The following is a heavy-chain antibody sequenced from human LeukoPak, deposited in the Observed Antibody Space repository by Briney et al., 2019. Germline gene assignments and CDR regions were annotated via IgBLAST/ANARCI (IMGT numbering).Heavy chain of an antibody. Sequence: GGSLRLSCAASGFTFINYWMHWVRQAPGKGLVWVSRVSADGSDTNYADCVKGRFTISRDNAKNTLYLQMHSLRAEDTAVYYCAREDEVTTTFDYWGQGTLVTVSS. J-gene: IGHJ4*02. V-gene: IGHV3-74*01. CDR3: AREDEVTTTFDY. CDR1: GFTFINYW. CDR2: VSADGSDT. D-gene: IGHD1-14*01.